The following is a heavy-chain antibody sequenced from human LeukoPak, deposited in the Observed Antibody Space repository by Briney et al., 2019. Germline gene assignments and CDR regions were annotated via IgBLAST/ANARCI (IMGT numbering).Heavy chain of an antibody. CDR3: ARDPSTYEEQLAFDY. D-gene: IGHD3-3*01. CDR1: GYTFTDYY. Sequence: ASVKVSCKASGYTFTDYYMHWVRQAPGQGLEWMGWINPSGGGTNYAQKFQGRVTMTRDTSINTAYMELSRLRSDDTAVYYCARDPSTYEEQLAFDYWGQGTLVTVSS. CDR2: INPSGGGT. J-gene: IGHJ4*02. V-gene: IGHV1-2*02.